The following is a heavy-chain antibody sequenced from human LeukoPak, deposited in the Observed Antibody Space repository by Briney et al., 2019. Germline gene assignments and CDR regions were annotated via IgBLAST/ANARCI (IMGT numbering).Heavy chain of an antibody. CDR2: IHPSGST. D-gene: IGHD5-18*01. V-gene: IGHV4-34*01. CDR3: ARVGYSYVINDWSRTGLGAYPTKYYYHMDV. CDR1: GGSFSDYY. Sequence: ASETLSLTCAVYGGSFSDYYWGWIRQPPGKGLEWIGEIHPSGSTNYSPSLKSRVTISLDAAKNQYSLKLSSVAAADTAVYFCARVGYSYVINDWSRTGLGAYPTKYYYHMDVWDKGTTVTVSS. J-gene: IGHJ6*03.